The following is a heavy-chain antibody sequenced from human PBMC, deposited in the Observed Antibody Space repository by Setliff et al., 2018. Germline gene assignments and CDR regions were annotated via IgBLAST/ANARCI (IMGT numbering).Heavy chain of an antibody. D-gene: IGHD3-3*01. CDR2: FHPGGST. J-gene: IGHJ5*02. CDR3: ARAGPTVTFFRVLVISWCDP. V-gene: IGHV4-61*09. Sequence: SETLSLTCTVSGDSISSGSYYWTWIRQPAGKGLEWIGHFHPGGSTNYNRSLRSRVSISVDTSKNQFSLKLSSVTAADTATYYFARAGPTVTFFRVLVISWCDPWGQGTLVTVSS. CDR1: GDSISSGSYY.